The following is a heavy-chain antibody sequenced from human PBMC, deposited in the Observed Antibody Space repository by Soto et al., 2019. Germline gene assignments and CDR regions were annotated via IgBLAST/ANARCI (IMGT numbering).Heavy chain of an antibody. Sequence: GASVKVSCKASGYTFTSYGISWVRQAPGQGLEWMGWISAYNGNTNYAQKLQGRVTMTTDTSTSTAYMELRSLRSDDTAVYYCARDPGGSSSWYYFDYWGQGTLVTVSS. CDR1: GYTFTSYG. J-gene: IGHJ4*02. D-gene: IGHD6-13*01. CDR2: ISAYNGNT. CDR3: ARDPGGSSSWYYFDY. V-gene: IGHV1-18*01.